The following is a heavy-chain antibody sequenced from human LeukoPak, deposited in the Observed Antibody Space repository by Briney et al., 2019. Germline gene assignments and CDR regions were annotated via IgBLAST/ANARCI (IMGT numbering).Heavy chain of an antibody. CDR3: ARHGGDVTHYYHMDV. CDR2: IYYSGST. D-gene: IGHD2-21*02. J-gene: IGHJ6*03. V-gene: IGHV4-39*01. Sequence: SETLSLTCTVSGGSISGSVYYWGWIRQPPGKDLEWIGSIYYSGSTYYNPSLKSRLTMSVHTSKIQFSLKLSSVTASDTAVYYCARHGGDVTHYYHMDVWGKGTTVTVSS. CDR1: GGSISGSVYY.